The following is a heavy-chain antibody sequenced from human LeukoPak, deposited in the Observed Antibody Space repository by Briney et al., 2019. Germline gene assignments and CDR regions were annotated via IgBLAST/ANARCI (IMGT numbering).Heavy chain of an antibody. CDR1: GFSFSNYA. D-gene: IGHD2-21*02. CDR3: ARGYCGGDCYGD. CDR2: IDGSSSHI. V-gene: IGHV3-21*01. Sequence: GGSLRLSCAASGFSFSNYAMNWVRQAPGKGLEWVSSIDGSSSHIYYADSVKGRFTISRDNTKSSLYLQMNSLRTEDMAVYYCARGYCGGDCYGDWGQGTLVTVSS. J-gene: IGHJ1*01.